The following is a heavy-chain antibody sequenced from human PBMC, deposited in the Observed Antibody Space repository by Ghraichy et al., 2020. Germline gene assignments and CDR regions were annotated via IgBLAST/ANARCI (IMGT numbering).Heavy chain of an antibody. J-gene: IGHJ4*02. CDR1: GFTFSNYW. CDR3: ARLRGNGWSDAFFDS. Sequence: GGSLRLSCAASGFTFSNYWMHWVRQAPGRGLVWVSRTNSDGTPTTYADSVEGRFPISRDNAKHTLYLQMNSLRAEDTAFYYCARLRGNGWSDAFFDSWGQGTLVTVSS. CDR2: TNSDGTPT. V-gene: IGHV3-74*01. D-gene: IGHD6-19*01.